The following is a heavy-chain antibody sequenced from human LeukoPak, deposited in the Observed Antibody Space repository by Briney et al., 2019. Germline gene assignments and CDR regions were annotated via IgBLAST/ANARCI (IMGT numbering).Heavy chain of an antibody. V-gene: IGHV1-2*02. J-gene: IGHJ4*02. CDR3: TRRMVVSVYYFDY. Sequence: ASVKDSSMASGYTFTDYYIHWARQAPGQGREWMGWINPNSGGTNYAQKFEGRVTMTRDTTNCTAYMELSRLRSDDTALYYSTRRMVVSVYYFDYWGQGTRVTVSS. CDR1: GYTFTDYY. D-gene: IGHD3-22*01. CDR2: INPNSGGT.